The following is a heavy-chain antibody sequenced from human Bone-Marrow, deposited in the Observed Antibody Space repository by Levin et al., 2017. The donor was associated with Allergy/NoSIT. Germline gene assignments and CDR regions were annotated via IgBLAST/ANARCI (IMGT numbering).Heavy chain of an antibody. CDR3: AGYHMGISTFDY. D-gene: IGHD2-21*01. V-gene: IGHV3-66*01. Sequence: GGSLRLSCEVSGFSVSSNHMNWVRQAPGKGLEWVSSIYGASDTYYADSVKGRFTISRDNSKKTSYLQMDSLRDEDTALYYCAGYHMGISTFDYWGQGTLVTVSS. CDR1: GFSVSSNH. J-gene: IGHJ4*02. CDR2: IYGASDT.